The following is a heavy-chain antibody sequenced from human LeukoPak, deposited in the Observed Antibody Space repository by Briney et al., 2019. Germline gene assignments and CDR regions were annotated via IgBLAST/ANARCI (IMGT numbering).Heavy chain of an antibody. D-gene: IGHD2/OR15-2a*01. CDR2: ISSSSSYI. CDR1: GFTFRSYS. Sequence: GGSLRLSCAASGFTFRSYSMNWVRQAPGKGLEWVSSISSSSSYIYYADSVKGRFTISRDNAKNSLYLQMNSLRAEDTAVYYCAKAVAHVRIYAFDIWGQGTMVTVSS. V-gene: IGHV3-21*01. CDR3: AKAVAHVRIYAFDI. J-gene: IGHJ3*02.